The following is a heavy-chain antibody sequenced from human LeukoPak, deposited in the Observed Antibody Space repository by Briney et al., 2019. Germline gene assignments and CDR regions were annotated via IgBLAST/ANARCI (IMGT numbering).Heavy chain of an antibody. V-gene: IGHV3-33*05. CDR1: GFTFSSYG. D-gene: IGHD1-26*01. CDR3: AKRGSKWDLDN. Sequence: PGGSLRLSCAASGFTFSSYGMHWVRQAPGKGLEWVAVISYDGSNKYYADSVKGRFTISKETSKNILYLQINSLRVEDTAIYYCAKRGSKWDLDNWGQGTLVTVSS. J-gene: IGHJ4*02. CDR2: ISYDGSNK.